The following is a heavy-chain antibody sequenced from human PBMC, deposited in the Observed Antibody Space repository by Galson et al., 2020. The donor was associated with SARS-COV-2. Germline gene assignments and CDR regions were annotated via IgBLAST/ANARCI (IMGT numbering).Heavy chain of an antibody. Sequence: SETLSLTCTVSGDSINSGSYYWNWIRQPAGAGLEWVGHVYTSGTTQYNPSLKSRATISRDTSNNQFSLKLNSVTAADTAVYYCARLGAAIGVGGDVDGDCGMDVWGQGTTVTVSS. J-gene: IGHJ6*02. CDR2: VYTSGTT. CDR1: GDSINSGSYY. V-gene: IGHV4-61*09. CDR3: ARLGAAIGVGGDVDGDCGMDV. D-gene: IGHD2-8*01.